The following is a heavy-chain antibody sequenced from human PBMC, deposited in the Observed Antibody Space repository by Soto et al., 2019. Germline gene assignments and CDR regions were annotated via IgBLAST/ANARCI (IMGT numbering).Heavy chain of an antibody. V-gene: IGHV1-69*01. J-gene: IGHJ4*02. CDR1: GGTFSSYA. D-gene: IGHD3-3*01. CDR3: VGHKHGNDFWSCYSLALVY. Sequence: QVQLVQSGAEVKKPGASVKVSCKASGGTFSSYAISWVRQAPGQGLEWMGGIIPIFGTSNYAQKFQGRVTIPVDESTSTAYVEISSLRSEDTGVYYCVGHKHGNDFWSCYSLALVYLCQGPLASVS. CDR2: IIPIFGTS.